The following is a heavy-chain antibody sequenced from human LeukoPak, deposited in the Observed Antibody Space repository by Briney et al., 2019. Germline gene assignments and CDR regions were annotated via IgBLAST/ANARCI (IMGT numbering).Heavy chain of an antibody. D-gene: IGHD6-13*01. CDR3: ARGIRPLAAAGTGTGTNY. J-gene: IGHJ4*02. CDR2: INPNSGGT. CDR1: GYTFTGYY. V-gene: IGHV1-2*02. Sequence: GASVKVSCKASGYTFTGYYMHWVRQAPGQGLEWMGWINPNSGGTNYAQKFQGRVTMTRDTSISTAYMELSRLRSDDTAVYYCARGIRPLAAAGTGTGTNYGGQGTLVTVSS.